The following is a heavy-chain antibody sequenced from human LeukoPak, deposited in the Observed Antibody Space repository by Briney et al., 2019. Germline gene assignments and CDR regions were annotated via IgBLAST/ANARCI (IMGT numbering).Heavy chain of an antibody. CDR2: IFNSGGT. J-gene: IGHJ6*02. CDR3: ASSEGTSTPPLYGMDV. V-gene: IGHV4-31*01. CDR1: GASISGGCYF. Sequence: PSESLSLTCTVSGASISGGCYFWTWLRQHPGKGREWIEYIFNSGGTLYSPCIKSEGTISPDTCKNQIFVILSTVTAADTAVYCCASSEGTSTPPLYGMDVWGQGTTVTVSS. D-gene: IGHD1-1*01.